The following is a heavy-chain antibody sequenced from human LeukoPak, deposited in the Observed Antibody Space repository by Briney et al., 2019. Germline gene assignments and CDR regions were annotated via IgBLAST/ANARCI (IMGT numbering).Heavy chain of an antibody. D-gene: IGHD1-26*01. Sequence: ASVEVSCKASGYTFTGYYMHWVRQAPGQGLEWMGRINPNSGGTNYAQKFQGRVTMTRDTSISTAYMELSRLRSDDTAVYYCARGELYSGSQDYWGQGTLVTVSS. CDR2: INPNSGGT. J-gene: IGHJ4*02. V-gene: IGHV1-2*06. CDR1: GYTFTGYY. CDR3: ARGELYSGSQDY.